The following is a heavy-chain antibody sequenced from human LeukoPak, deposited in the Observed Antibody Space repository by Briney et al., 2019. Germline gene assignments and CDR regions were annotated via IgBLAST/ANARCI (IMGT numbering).Heavy chain of an antibody. V-gene: IGHV4-4*07. J-gene: IGHJ5*02. Sequence: SETLSLTCTLSGGSISSYYGSWIRQPAGEGLEWIGRIYTSGSTNYNPSLKSRVTMSVDTSKNQFSLKLSSVTAADTAVYYCAREIVATIITNWFDPWGQGTLVTVSS. CDR2: IYTSGST. CDR3: AREIVATIITNWFDP. D-gene: IGHD5-12*01. CDR1: GGSISSYY.